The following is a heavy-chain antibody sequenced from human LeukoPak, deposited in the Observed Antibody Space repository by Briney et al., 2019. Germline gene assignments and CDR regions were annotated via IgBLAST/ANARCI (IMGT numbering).Heavy chain of an antibody. V-gene: IGHV4-34*01. Sequence: SETLSLTCAVYGGSFSGYFWTWFRQPPGKGLEWIGEINHSGSTHYNPSLKSRVTISVDMSKNQVSLKLNSATAADMAVYFCSWCTYSADSWGQGTLVTVSS. CDR2: INHSGST. D-gene: IGHD2-8*01. CDR1: GGSFSGYF. CDR3: SWCTYSADS. J-gene: IGHJ4*02.